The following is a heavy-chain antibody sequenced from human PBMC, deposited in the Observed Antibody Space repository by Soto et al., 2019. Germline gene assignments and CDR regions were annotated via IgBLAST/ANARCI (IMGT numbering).Heavy chain of an antibody. J-gene: IGHJ5*02. CDR1: GFTVSSNY. CDR3: ARERQRYCSGGSCYPFRNWFDP. D-gene: IGHD2-15*01. CDR2: IYSGGST. V-gene: IGHV3-66*01. Sequence: EVQLVESGGGLVQPGGSPRLSCAASGFTVSSNYMSWVRQAPGKGLEWVSVIYSGGSTYYADSVKGRFTISRDNSKNTLYLQMNSLRAEDTAVYYCARERQRYCSGGSCYPFRNWFDPWGQGTLVTVSS.